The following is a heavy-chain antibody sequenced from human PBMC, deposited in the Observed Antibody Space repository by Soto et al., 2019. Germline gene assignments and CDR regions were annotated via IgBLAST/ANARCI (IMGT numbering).Heavy chain of an antibody. D-gene: IGHD6-13*01. V-gene: IGHV3-21*01. CDR2: ISSSGNHI. CDR1: GFTISSYE. CDR3: AREVKSAGGPDGFDI. Sequence: GGSLRLSCAASGFTISSYEMNWVRQAPGKGLQWVSAISSSGNHIYYADSLKGRFTISRDNAKNSLYLQMNSLRAEDTAVYYCAREVKSAGGPDGFDIWGQGTMVTVSS. J-gene: IGHJ3*02.